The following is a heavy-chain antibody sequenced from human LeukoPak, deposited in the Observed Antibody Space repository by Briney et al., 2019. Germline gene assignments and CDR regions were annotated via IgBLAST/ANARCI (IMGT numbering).Heavy chain of an antibody. CDR3: AKGHDSSGYSQTFFDY. J-gene: IGHJ4*02. Sequence: GGSLRLSCAASGFTFSNYAMHWVRQAPGKGLEWVSVISYDGNYKYYADSVKGRFTISRDNSKNTLYLQMNSLRAEDTAVYYCAKGHDSSGYSQTFFDYWGQGTLVTVSS. V-gene: IGHV3-30-3*01. D-gene: IGHD3-22*01. CDR1: GFTFSNYA. CDR2: ISYDGNYK.